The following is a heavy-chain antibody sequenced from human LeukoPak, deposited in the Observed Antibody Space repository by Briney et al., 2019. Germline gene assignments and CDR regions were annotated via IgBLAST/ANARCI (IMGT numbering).Heavy chain of an antibody. J-gene: IGHJ4*02. CDR3: ARSGKRVIVVVTRGFDY. Sequence: PSQTLSLTCAVYGGSFSGYYWSWIRQPPGKGLEWIGEINHSGSTNYNPSLKSRVTISVDTSKNQFSLKLSSVTAADTAVYYCARSGKRVIVVVTRGFDYWGQGTLVTVSS. D-gene: IGHD2-21*02. V-gene: IGHV4-34*01. CDR1: GGSFSGYY. CDR2: INHSGST.